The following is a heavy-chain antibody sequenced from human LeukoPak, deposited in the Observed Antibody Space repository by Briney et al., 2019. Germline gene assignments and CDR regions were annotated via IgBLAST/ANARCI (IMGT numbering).Heavy chain of an antibody. CDR2: IYYSGST. D-gene: IGHD6-13*01. CDR1: GGSISSSSYY. V-gene: IGHV4-39*07. CDR3: ARDPSIAAAGTDYYYYMDV. Sequence: PSETLSLTCTVAGGSISSSSYYWGLVRQPPGKGLEWIGSIYYSGSTYYNPSLKSRVTISVDTSKNQFSLRLSSVTAADTAVYYCARDPSIAAAGTDYYYYMDVWGKGTTVTVSS. J-gene: IGHJ6*03.